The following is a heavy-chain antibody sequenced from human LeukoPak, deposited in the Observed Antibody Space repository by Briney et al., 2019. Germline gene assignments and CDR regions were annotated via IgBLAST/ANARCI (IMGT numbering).Heavy chain of an antibody. Sequence: PGGSLRLSCSASGFTFSSYAMHWVRQAPGQGLEYVSAISSNGGSKYYADSVKGRFTISRDNSKNTLYLQMSSLRAEDTAVYYCWKGTGLAAVVGSLQDYWGQGTLVTVSS. CDR2: ISSNGGSK. J-gene: IGHJ4*02. D-gene: IGHD6-13*01. CDR1: GFTFSSYA. CDR3: WKGTGLAAVVGSLQDY. V-gene: IGHV3-64D*09.